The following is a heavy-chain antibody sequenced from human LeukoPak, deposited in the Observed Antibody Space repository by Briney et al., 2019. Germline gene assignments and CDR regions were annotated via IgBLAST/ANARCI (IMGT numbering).Heavy chain of an antibody. J-gene: IGHJ6*03. V-gene: IGHV1-69*05. CDR1: GGAFSSYA. D-gene: IGHD1-26*01. CDR3: ARGSGSYAVLYYYYYYMDV. CDR2: IIPIFGTA. Sequence: GSSVKVSCKASGGAFSSYAISWVRQAPGQGLEWMGGIIPIFGTANYAQKFQGRVTITTDESTSTAYMELSSLRSEDTAAYYCARGSGSYAVLYYYYYYMDVWGKGTTVTVSS.